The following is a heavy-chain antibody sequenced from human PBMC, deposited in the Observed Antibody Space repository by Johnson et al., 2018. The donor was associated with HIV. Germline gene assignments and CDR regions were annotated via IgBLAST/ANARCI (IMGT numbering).Heavy chain of an antibody. CDR2: LSYDGSTK. Sequence: QVQLVESGGGVVQPGRSLGLSCAASGFSFSSYAMHWVRQAPGKGLEWVASLSYDGSTKDYADSVKGRFTISRDNSKNTLYLQMNSLRAEDTAVYYCASDWGSRHAFDIWGQGTMVTVSS. J-gene: IGHJ3*02. CDR1: GFSFSSYA. CDR3: ASDWGSRHAFDI. V-gene: IGHV3-30*04. D-gene: IGHD7-27*01.